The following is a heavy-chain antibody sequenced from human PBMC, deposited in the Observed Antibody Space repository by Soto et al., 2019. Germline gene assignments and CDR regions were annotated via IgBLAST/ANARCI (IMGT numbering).Heavy chain of an antibody. CDR3: TSTSYYDFWSGYYYFDY. D-gene: IGHD3-3*01. CDR2: IKSKTDGGTT. CDR1: GFTFSNAW. Sequence: EVQLVESGGGLVKPGGSLRLSCAASGFTFSNAWMSWVRQAPGKGLEWVGRIKSKTDGGTTDYAAPVKGRFTISRDDSKNTLYLQMNSLKTEDTAVYYCTSTSYYDFWSGYYYFDYWGPGTLVTVSS. V-gene: IGHV3-15*01. J-gene: IGHJ4*02.